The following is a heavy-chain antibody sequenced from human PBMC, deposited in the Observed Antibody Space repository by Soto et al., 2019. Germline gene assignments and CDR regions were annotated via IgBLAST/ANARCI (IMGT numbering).Heavy chain of an antibody. Sequence: ASVKVSCKASGYTFTSYGISWVRQAPGQGLEWMGWISAYNGNTNYAQKLQGRVTMTTDTSTSTAYMELRSLRSDDTAVYYCSREACYYETYYFDYWGQGTLVTVSS. D-gene: IGHD3-22*01. CDR1: GYTFTSYG. CDR3: SREACYYETYYFDY. CDR2: ISAYNGNT. J-gene: IGHJ4*02. V-gene: IGHV1-18*01.